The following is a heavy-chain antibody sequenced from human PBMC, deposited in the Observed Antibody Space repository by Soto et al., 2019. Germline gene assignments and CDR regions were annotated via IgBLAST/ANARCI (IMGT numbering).Heavy chain of an antibody. Sequence: GSLRLSCAASGFTFSRYSMHWVRQAPGKGLEWVAVVSSDGSIKYYADSLKGRFTISRGNSKNTLYLQVNSLGLEDTALCFCARELGTIFDVDSWGQGTLGTVSS. D-gene: IGHD3-3*01. CDR2: VSSDGSIK. J-gene: IGHJ4*02. CDR1: GFTFSRYS. CDR3: ARELGTIFDVDS. V-gene: IGHV3-30-3*01.